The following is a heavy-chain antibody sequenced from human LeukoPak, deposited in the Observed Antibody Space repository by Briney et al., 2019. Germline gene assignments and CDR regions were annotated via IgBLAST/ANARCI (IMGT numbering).Heavy chain of an antibody. D-gene: IGHD5-18*01. V-gene: IGHV3-48*03. CDR3: GRHKQQLWYD. Sequence: RGSLRLSCTPGGLTCSRAEMTCVRQAPGKGLEWVSYISSSAGTTYYADSVKGRFTICRDNAKNSLYLLRITVRAEASAVYFSGRHKQQLWYDWGQGTLVTVSS. J-gene: IGHJ4*02. CDR2: ISSSAGTT. CDR1: GLTCSRAE.